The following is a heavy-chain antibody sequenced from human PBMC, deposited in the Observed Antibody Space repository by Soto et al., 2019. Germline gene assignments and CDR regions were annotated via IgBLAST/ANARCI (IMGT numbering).Heavy chain of an antibody. CDR2: ISAYNGNT. CDR3: ARTPQGAGYSGYDYVNYYYYMDV. Sequence: ASVKVSCKASGYTFTSYGIHWVRQAPGQRLEWMGWISAYNGNTNYAQKLQGRVAMTTDTSTSTAYMELRSLRSDDTAVYYCARTPQGAGYSGYDYVNYYYYMDVWGKGTTVTVSS. CDR1: GYTFTSYG. D-gene: IGHD5-12*01. V-gene: IGHV1-18*01. J-gene: IGHJ6*03.